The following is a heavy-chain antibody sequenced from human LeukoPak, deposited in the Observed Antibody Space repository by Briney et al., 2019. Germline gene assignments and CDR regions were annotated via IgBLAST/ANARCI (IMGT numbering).Heavy chain of an antibody. V-gene: IGHV3-11*04. CDR3: VRTLHFLEWSRSGPYFQH. CDR1: GFTFSDYY. J-gene: IGHJ1*01. Sequence: PGGSLRLSCAASGFTFSDYYMNWIRQAPGMGLEWVAYISSDGSTIYYADSVKGRFPISRDNAKTSLYLQMNSLTAEDTAIYYCVRTLHFLEWSRSGPYFQHWGQGTLLTVSS. CDR2: ISSDGSTI. D-gene: IGHD3-3*01.